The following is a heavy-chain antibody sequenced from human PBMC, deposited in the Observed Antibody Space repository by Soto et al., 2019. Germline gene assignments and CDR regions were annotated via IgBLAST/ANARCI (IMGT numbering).Heavy chain of an antibody. J-gene: IGHJ4*02. CDR2: INGYGTST. V-gene: IGHV3-74*01. CDR3: AKRTLGYSSGWYPDY. CDR1: GFTLSDYW. D-gene: IGHD6-19*01. Sequence: GGSLRLSCVASGFTLSDYWMHWVRQAPGKGLEWVSRINGYGTSTSYADSVRGRFTVSRDNARNTLYLQMNSLRVDDTAVYYCAKRTLGYSSGWYPDYWGQGTLVTVSS.